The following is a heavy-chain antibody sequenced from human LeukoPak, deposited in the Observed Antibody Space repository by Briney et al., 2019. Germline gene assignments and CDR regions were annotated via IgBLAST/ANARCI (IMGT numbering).Heavy chain of an antibody. J-gene: IGHJ4*02. D-gene: IGHD6-13*01. CDR1: GFTFSSYW. Sequence: QTGGSLRLSCAASGFTFSSYWMSWVRQAPGKGLEWVANIKQDESEKYYVDSVKGRFTISRDNAKNSLYLQMNSLRAEDTAIYYCARDWITYSTRWYVGAFDYWGQGTLVTVSS. CDR2: IKQDESEK. V-gene: IGHV3-7*01. CDR3: ARDWITYSTRWYVGAFDY.